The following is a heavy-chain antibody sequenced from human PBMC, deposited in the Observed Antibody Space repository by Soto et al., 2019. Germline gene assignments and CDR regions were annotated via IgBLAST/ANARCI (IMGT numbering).Heavy chain of an antibody. J-gene: IGHJ6*02. CDR1: GYTFTSYG. V-gene: IGHV1-18*01. Sequence: ASVKVSCKPSGYTFTSYGISWVRQAPGQGLEWMGWISAYNGNTNYAQKLQGRVTMTTDTSTSTAYMELRRLRSDDTAVYYCARDQVLPAQLFYYYGMDVWGQGTTVTVSS. CDR2: ISAYNGNT. CDR3: ARDQVLPAQLFYYYGMDV. D-gene: IGHD2-2*01.